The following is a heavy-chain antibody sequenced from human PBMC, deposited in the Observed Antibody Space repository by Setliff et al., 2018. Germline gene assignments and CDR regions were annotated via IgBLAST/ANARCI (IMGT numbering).Heavy chain of an antibody. V-gene: IGHV4-39*01. D-gene: IGHD4-17*01. J-gene: IGHJ5*02. Sequence: NPSETLSLTCTVSGDSISSGTYYWGWIRQPPGKGLGWIGSRYYSGHTYYNPSLKSRVAMSVDKAKNQFSLNLRSVSAADTAIYYCAKHGEESKVTTYLASWGQGTLVTVSS. CDR3: AKHGEESKVTTYLAS. CDR2: RYYSGHT. CDR1: GDSISSGTYY.